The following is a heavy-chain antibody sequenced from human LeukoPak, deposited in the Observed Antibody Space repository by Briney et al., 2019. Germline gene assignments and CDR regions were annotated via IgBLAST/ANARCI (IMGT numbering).Heavy chain of an antibody. CDR2: INHSGST. Sequence: ASETLSLTCAVYGGSFSGYYWSWIRQPPGKGVEWIGEINHSGSTNYNPSLKSRVTISVDTSKNQFSLKLSSVTAADTAVYYCARVLRSRGYSYGRLDYWGQGTLVTVSS. J-gene: IGHJ4*02. D-gene: IGHD5-18*01. CDR1: GGSFSGYY. V-gene: IGHV4-34*01. CDR3: ARVLRSRGYSYGRLDY.